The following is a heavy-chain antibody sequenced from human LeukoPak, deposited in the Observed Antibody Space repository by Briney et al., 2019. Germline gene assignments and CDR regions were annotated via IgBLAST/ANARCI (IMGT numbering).Heavy chain of an antibody. Sequence: GGSLRLSCAASGFTFSNYAMSWVRQAPGKGLEWVSTISGSGGNTNYADSVKGRFTISRDNSKNTLYLQMNSLRAEDTAVYYCAKPGYCSGGSCYYYYYDMDVWGQGTTVTVSS. J-gene: IGHJ6*02. CDR2: ISGSGGNT. CDR1: GFTFSNYA. V-gene: IGHV3-23*01. D-gene: IGHD2-15*01. CDR3: AKPGYCSGGSCYYYYYDMDV.